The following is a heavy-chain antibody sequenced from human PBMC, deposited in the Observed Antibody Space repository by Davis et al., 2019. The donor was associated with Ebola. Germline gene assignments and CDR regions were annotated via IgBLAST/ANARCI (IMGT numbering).Heavy chain of an antibody. D-gene: IGHD2-15*01. Sequence: GGSLRLSCAASGFTFDDYGMSWVRQAPGKGLEWVSGINWNGGSTGYADSVKGRFTISRDNAKNSLYLQMNSLGAEDTALYYCARGPDICSGGNCYLYYYYGMDVWGQGTTVTVSS. CDR1: GFTFDDYG. V-gene: IGHV3-20*04. CDR3: ARGPDICSGGNCYLYYYYGMDV. J-gene: IGHJ6*02. CDR2: INWNGGST.